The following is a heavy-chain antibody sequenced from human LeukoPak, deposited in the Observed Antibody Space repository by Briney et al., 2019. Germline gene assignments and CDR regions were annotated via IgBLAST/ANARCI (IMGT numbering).Heavy chain of an antibody. Sequence: GGSLRLSCAASGFTFTRNTMNWVRQAPGKGLEWVSSISSSSDYIYYADSVKGRFTVSRDNAKNSLYLQMNSLRAVDTAVYYCARVYHDSGCLIDYWGQGTLVTVSS. CDR2: ISSSSDYI. D-gene: IGHD6-19*01. J-gene: IGHJ4*02. CDR1: GFTFTRNT. CDR3: ARVYHDSGCLIDY. V-gene: IGHV3-21*04.